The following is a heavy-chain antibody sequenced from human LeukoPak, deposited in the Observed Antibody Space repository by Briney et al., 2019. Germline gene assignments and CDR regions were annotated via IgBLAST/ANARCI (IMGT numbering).Heavy chain of an antibody. J-gene: IGHJ4*02. CDR2: FYTSGST. V-gene: IGHV4-61*02. CDR1: GGSIGSGSYY. D-gene: IGHD2-15*01. Sequence: SESLSLTCTVSGGSIGSGSYYWSWILQPAGKGLEGIGRFYTSGSTNYNPSLKRRVTISVDTSEYQFSLKLGSVTAADTAGYYCAREIIGYCSGGSCYSATNFDYWGQGTLVTVSS. CDR3: AREIIGYCSGGSCYSATNFDY.